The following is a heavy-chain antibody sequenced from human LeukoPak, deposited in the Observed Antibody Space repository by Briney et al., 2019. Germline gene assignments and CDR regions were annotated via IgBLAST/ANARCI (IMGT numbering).Heavy chain of an antibody. CDR2: ISYDGSNK. V-gene: IGHV3-30*03. CDR1: GFTFSSYG. Sequence: PGGSLRLSCAASGFTFSSYGMHWVRQAPGKGLEWVAVISYDGSNKYYADSVKGRFTISRDNSKNTLYLQMNSLRAEDTAVYYCARDQVWELPGYFDYWGQGTLVTVSS. J-gene: IGHJ4*02. CDR3: ARDQVWELPGYFDY. D-gene: IGHD1-26*01.